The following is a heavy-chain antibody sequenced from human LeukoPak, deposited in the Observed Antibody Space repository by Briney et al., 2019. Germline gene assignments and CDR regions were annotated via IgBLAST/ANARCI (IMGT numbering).Heavy chain of an antibody. CDR2: IKQDGSEK. CDR3: ARLRYAPDV. J-gene: IGHJ4*02. CDR1: GFSFTDYP. Sequence: GGSLRLSCATSGFSFTDYPMSWVRQAPGKGLEWVAHIKQDGSEKYYVDSVKGRFTISRDNAKNSLYLQLNSLRLEDTAVYYCARLRYAPDVWGQGTLVTVSS. D-gene: IGHD2-2*01. V-gene: IGHV3-7*04.